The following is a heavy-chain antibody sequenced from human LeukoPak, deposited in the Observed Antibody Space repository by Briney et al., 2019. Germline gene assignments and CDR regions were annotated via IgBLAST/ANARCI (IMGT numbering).Heavy chain of an antibody. CDR1: GYTFTSYD. V-gene: IGHV1-8*01. D-gene: IGHD5-18*01. CDR2: MNPNSGNT. J-gene: IGHJ4*02. CDR3: ARERGYSYGKPDY. Sequence: ASVKVPCKASGYTFTSYDINWVRQATGQGLEWMGWMNPNSGNTGYAQKFQGRVTMTRNTSISTAYMELSSLRSEDTAVYYCARERGYSYGKPDYWGQGTLVTVSS.